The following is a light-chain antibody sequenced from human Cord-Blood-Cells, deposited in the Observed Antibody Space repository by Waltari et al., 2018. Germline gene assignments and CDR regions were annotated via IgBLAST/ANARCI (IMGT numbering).Light chain of an antibody. CDR2: DAS. V-gene: IGKV3-11*01. J-gene: IGKJ3*01. CDR1: QSVSSY. CDR3: QQRSNWPPFT. Sequence: VLTQSPATLSLSPGERAPLSCRSSQSVSSYLAWYQQKPGQAPRLLIYDASNRATGSAARFSGSRSWTDVTLTISSLEPEDFAVYYCQQRSNWPPFTFGPGTKVDIK.